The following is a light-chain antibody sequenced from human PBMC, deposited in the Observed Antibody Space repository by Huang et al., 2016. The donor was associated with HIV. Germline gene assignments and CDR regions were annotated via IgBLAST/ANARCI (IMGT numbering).Light chain of an antibody. J-gene: IGKJ2*01. CDR3: QQYDNVPYT. CDR1: QDISNY. Sequence: DIQMTQSPSSLSASVGDRVTITCQASQDISNYLNWYQQKPGKAPKLLIYDAYKLETGGPASFSGRRSGTYFTLTISSLQPEDVATYYCQQYDNVPYTFGQGTKLEIK. CDR2: DAY. V-gene: IGKV1-33*01.